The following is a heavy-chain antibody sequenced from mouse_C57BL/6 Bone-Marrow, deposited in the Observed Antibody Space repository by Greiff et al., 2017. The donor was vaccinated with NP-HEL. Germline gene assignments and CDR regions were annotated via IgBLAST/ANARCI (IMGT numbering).Heavy chain of an antibody. V-gene: IGHV1-81*01. J-gene: IGHJ2*01. CDR1: GYTFTSYG. Sequence: QVQLQQSGAELARPGASVKLSCKASGYTFTSYGISWVKQRTGQGLEWIGEIYPRSGNTYYNEKFKGKATLTADKSSSTAYMELRSLTSEDSAVYFCARSHYGLYYFDYWGQGITLTVSS. D-gene: IGHD2-2*01. CDR2: IYPRSGNT. CDR3: ARSHYGLYYFDY.